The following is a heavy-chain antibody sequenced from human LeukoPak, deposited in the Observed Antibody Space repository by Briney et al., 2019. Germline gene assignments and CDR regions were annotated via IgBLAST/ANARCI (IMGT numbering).Heavy chain of an antibody. CDR1: GFTFSSYA. V-gene: IGHV3-30*04. J-gene: IGHJ4*02. Sequence: QTGRSLRLYCAASGFTFSSYAMHWVRQAPGKGLEWVAVISYDGSNKYYADSVKGRFTISRDNSKNTLYLQMNSLRAEDTAVYYCARASGYSYGPRGNYFDYWGQGTLVTVSS. D-gene: IGHD5-18*01. CDR3: ARASGYSYGPRGNYFDY. CDR2: ISYDGSNK.